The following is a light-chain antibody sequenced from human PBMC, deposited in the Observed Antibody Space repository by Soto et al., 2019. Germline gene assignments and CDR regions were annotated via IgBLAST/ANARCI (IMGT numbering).Light chain of an antibody. CDR3: QQYHSYST. V-gene: IGKV1-5*01. CDR1: QSFSGM. Sequence: DIQMTQSPSTLSASVGDRVTISCRASQSFSGMLAWYQQKPGKAPKLLIYDASSLESGVPSRFSGSGSGTEFTLTISSLQPDDFATYFCQQYHSYSTFGQRTKLEIK. J-gene: IGKJ2*01. CDR2: DAS.